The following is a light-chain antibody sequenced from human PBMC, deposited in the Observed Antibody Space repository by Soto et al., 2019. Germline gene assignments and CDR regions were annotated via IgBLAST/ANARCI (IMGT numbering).Light chain of an antibody. CDR2: LNR. CDR3: ATWDDSLNLIYV. Sequence: QSALTQPPSASGTPGQRVTISCSGASSSIERNTVSWYQQLPGMAPKPLIYLNRRRPSGVPDRVSGSKSGTSASLAISGLQSEDEAEYQCATWDDSLNLIYVLGHGTKVTVL. CDR1: SSSIERNT. J-gene: IGLJ1*01. V-gene: IGLV1-44*01.